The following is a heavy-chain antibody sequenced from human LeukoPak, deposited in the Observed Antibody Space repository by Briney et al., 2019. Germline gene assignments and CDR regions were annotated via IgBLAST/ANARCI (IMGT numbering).Heavy chain of an antibody. CDR3: ARLNYDFWSGYPPGEWFDP. J-gene: IGHJ5*02. Sequence: PSETLSLTCAVYGGSFSGYYWSWIRQPPGKGLEWIGEINHSGSTNYNPSLKSRVTISVDTSKNQFSLKLSSVTAADTAVYYCARLNYDFWSGYPPGEWFDPWGQGTLVTVSS. D-gene: IGHD3-3*01. CDR2: INHSGST. CDR1: GGSFSGYY. V-gene: IGHV4-34*01.